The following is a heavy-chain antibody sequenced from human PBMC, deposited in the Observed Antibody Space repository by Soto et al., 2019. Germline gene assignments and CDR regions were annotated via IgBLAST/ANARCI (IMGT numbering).Heavy chain of an antibody. CDR2: INSNGRSA. CDR3: AKDELGRTMGWFDP. Sequence: EVHLLESGGGLVQPGGSLRLSCAASGFTFNNYVMSWLRQAPGRGLEWVSSINSNGRSADYADSVKGRFTISRDNSRSTLHLQMNSLRGEDTAIYYCAKDELGRTMGWFDPWGRGTLVTVST. J-gene: IGHJ5*02. D-gene: IGHD3-10*01. CDR1: GFTFNNYV. V-gene: IGHV3-23*01.